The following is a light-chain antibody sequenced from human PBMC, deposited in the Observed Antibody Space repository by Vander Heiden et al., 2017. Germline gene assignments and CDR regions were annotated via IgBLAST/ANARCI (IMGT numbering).Light chain of an antibody. V-gene: IGLV1-40*01. CDR3: QSYDRSLNAWV. CDR1: SSNIGTGYD. CDR2: QND. J-gene: IGLJ3*02. Sequence: QSVLTQPPSVSGAPGQSVPLPCTGGSSNIGTGYDVSWYQQLPGKAPKLLIFQNDRRPSGVPDRVSGSRSATSASLAITGLQAEDEADYYCQSYDRSLNAWVFGGGTRLTVL.